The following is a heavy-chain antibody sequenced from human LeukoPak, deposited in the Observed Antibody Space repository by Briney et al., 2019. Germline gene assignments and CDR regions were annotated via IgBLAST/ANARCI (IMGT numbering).Heavy chain of an antibody. J-gene: IGHJ4*02. V-gene: IGHV3-23*01. D-gene: IGHD1-26*01. CDR3: ARRVGAAKVSLRRYFDY. CDR2: ISGSGGST. CDR1: GFTFSSYA. Sequence: PGGSLRLSCAASGFTFSSYAMSWVRQAPGKGREWVSAISGSGGSTYYADSVKGRFTISRDNSKNTLYLQMNSLRAEDTAVYYCARRVGAAKVSLRRYFDYWGQGTLVTVSS.